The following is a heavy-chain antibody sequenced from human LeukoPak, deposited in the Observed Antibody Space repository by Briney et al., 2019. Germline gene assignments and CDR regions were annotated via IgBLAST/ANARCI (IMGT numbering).Heavy chain of an antibody. CDR2: TTNKANSYTT. CDR3: GRLGRTGISSGWYFFDY. V-gene: IGHV3-72*01. D-gene: IGHD6-19*01. J-gene: IGHJ4*02. Sequence: GGSLRLSCAASGFTFSDHYIDWVRQAPGKGLEWVGRTTNKANSYTTKYAVSVKGRFTISRDDSKNSAYLQMSSLKMEDTAVYYCGRLGRTGISSGWYFFDYWGQGTLVTVSS. CDR1: GFTFSDHY.